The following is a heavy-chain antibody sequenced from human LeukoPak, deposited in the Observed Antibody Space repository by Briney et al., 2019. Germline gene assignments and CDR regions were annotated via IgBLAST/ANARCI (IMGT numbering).Heavy chain of an antibody. Sequence: SETLSLTCAVYGGSFSGYYWSWIRQPPGKGLEWIGEINHSGSTNYNPSLKSRVTISVDTSKNQFSLKLSSVTAADTAVYYCARLSGLRYFDWLFRKSSFDYWGQGTLVTVSS. D-gene: IGHD3-9*01. CDR2: INHSGST. V-gene: IGHV4-34*01. CDR3: ARLSGLRYFDWLFRKSSFDY. J-gene: IGHJ4*02. CDR1: GGSFSGYY.